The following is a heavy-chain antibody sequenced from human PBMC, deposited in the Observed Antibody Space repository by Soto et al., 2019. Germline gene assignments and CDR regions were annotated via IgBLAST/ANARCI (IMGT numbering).Heavy chain of an antibody. CDR2: TYYRSRWYN. CDR3: AGTTTPKSYYIEV. CDR1: GDSVSSNSAA. V-gene: IGHV6-1*01. D-gene: IGHD1-7*01. Sequence: QVQLQESGPGLVKPSQTLSLTCAISGDSVSSNSAAWNWIRLSPSRGLEWLARTYYRSRWYNDYAVTVRSRITVNPDTSKKQLSPQLTSVTPEDTAVYYCAGTTTPKSYYIEVWGKGTTDTVSS. J-gene: IGHJ6*03.